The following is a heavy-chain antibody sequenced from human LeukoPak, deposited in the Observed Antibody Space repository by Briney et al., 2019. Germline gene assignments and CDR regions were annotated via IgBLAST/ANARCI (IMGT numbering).Heavy chain of an antibody. D-gene: IGHD5-18*01. V-gene: IGHV4-61*02. CDR3: AREKYSYGFTAPADY. Sequence: PSETLSLTCTVSGGSISSGSYYWSWIRQPAGKGLEWIGRIYTRGSTNYNPSLKSRVTISVDTSKNQFSLKLSSVTAADTAVYYCAREKYSYGFTAPADYWGQGTLVTVSS. CDR1: GGSISSGSYY. CDR2: IYTRGST. J-gene: IGHJ4*02.